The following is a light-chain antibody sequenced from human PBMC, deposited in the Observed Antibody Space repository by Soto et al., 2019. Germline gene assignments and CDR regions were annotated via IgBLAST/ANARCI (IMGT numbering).Light chain of an antibody. CDR1: HSISSW. Sequence: DIQMTQSPSTLSASVGDRVTITCRASHSISSWVAWYQQKPGKAPKLLIYKASTLESGVPSRFSGSGSGTEFTLTISSLQPDDFATYYCQQFNNYPLTFGQGSKVEIK. CDR2: KAS. CDR3: QQFNNYPLT. J-gene: IGKJ1*01. V-gene: IGKV1-5*03.